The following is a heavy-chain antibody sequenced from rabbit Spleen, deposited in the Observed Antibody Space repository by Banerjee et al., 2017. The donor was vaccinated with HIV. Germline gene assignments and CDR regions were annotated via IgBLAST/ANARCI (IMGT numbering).Heavy chain of an antibody. CDR3: ARDRATSYNIYYFDL. CDR2: IDTNDGDT. J-gene: IGHJ4*01. V-gene: IGHV1S45*01. D-gene: IGHD8-1*01. CDR1: GFSFSSNW. Sequence: QEQLVESGGGLVQPGGSLKLSCKASGFSFSSNWICWVRQAPGKGLEWIACIDTNDGDTDYANWPKGRFMMSRTSSTTVTLQMTSLTVADTATYFCARDRATSYNIYYFDLWGQGTLVTVS.